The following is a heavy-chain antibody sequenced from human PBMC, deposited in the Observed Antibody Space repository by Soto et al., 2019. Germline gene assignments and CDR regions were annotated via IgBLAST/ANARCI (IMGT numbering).Heavy chain of an antibody. D-gene: IGHD3-3*01. J-gene: IGHJ5*02. CDR2: INPNSGGT. Sequence: ASVKVSCKASGYTFTGYYMHWVRQAPGQGLEWMGWINPNSGGTNYAQKFQGRVTMTRDTSISTAYMELSRLRSDDTAVYYCARDPTIFGTEGSNSFDPWGQGTLVTVSS. CDR3: ARDPTIFGTEGSNSFDP. CDR1: GYTFTGYY. V-gene: IGHV1-2*02.